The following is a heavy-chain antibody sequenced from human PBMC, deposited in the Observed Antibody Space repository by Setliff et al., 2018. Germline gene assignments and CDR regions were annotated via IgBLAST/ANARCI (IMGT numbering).Heavy chain of an antibody. CDR1: GFTFDDYA. J-gene: IGHJ4*02. Sequence: GGSLRLSCAASGFTFDDYAMHWVRQAPGKGLEWVSLISWDGGSTYYADSVKGRFTISRDNSKNSLYLQMNSLGAEDTAVYYCARLGFEYSSSWHIDYWGQGTLVTVSS. CDR2: ISWDGGST. V-gene: IGHV3-43D*03. CDR3: ARLGFEYSSSWHIDY. D-gene: IGHD6-13*01.